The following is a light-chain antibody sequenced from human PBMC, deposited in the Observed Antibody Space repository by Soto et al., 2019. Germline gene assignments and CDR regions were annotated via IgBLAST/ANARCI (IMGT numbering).Light chain of an antibody. Sequence: IQVTQSPSALSASVGDRVTITCRASQGISSYLAWYQQKPGKAPKLLIYDASSLESGVPSRFSGSGSGTEFTLTISSLQPDDFATYYCQQYNSYSQTFGQGTKVDIK. CDR3: QQYNSYSQT. CDR2: DAS. J-gene: IGKJ1*01. V-gene: IGKV1-5*01. CDR1: QGISSY.